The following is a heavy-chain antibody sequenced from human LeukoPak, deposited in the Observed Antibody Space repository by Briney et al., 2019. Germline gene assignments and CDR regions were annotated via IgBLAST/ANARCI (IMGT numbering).Heavy chain of an antibody. CDR1: DGSISFYY. CDR3: ARHGSTSSDDYFQH. CDR2: IYYSGST. D-gene: IGHD2/OR15-2a*01. V-gene: IGHV4-59*08. Sequence: SETLSLTCTVSDGSISFYYWSWIRQPPGKGLEWIGFIYYSGSTNYNPSLKSRVTISVDTSKNQFSLKMSSVTAADTAVYYCARHGSTSSDDYFQHWGQGTLVTVSS. J-gene: IGHJ1*01.